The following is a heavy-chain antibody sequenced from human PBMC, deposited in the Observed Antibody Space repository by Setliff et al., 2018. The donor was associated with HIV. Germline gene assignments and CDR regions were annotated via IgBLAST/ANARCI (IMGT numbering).Heavy chain of an antibody. Sequence: GGSLRLSCAASGFTFSNYNMNWVRQAPGKGLEWVSSISYDSRFIYHADSMKGRFTISRDNAKKLVYLQTNSLRAEDTAIYYCARDRASSGYYARFDHWGQGTLVTVSS. CDR2: ISYDSRFI. V-gene: IGHV3-21*01. CDR3: ARDRASSGYYARFDH. D-gene: IGHD3-22*01. CDR1: GFTFSNYN. J-gene: IGHJ4*02.